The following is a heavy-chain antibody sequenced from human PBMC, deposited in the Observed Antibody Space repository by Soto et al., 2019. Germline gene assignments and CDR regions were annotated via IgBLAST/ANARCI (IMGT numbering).Heavy chain of an antibody. Sequence: QVQLVESGGGVVQPGRSLRLSCAASGFTFSSYAMHWVRQAPGKGLEWVAVISYDGSNKYYADSVKGRFTISRDNSKNTLYLQMNSLRAEDTAVYYCAREGPRDSSPPMDYWGQGTLVTVSS. CDR1: GFTFSSYA. J-gene: IGHJ4*02. D-gene: IGHD3-22*01. V-gene: IGHV3-30-3*01. CDR3: AREGPRDSSPPMDY. CDR2: ISYDGSNK.